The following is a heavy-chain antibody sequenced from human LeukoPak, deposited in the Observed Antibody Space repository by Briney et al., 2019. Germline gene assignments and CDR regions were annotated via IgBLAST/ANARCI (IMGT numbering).Heavy chain of an antibody. CDR1: GFTFSSYE. CDR2: ISSSGSTI. D-gene: IGHD5-12*01. CDR3: ARCGYSGYPDAFDI. Sequence: GGSLRLSCAASGFTFSSYEMNWVRQAPGKGLEWVSYISSSGSTIYYADSVKGRFTISRDNAKNSLYLQMNSLRAKDTAVYYCARCGYSGYPDAFDIWGQGTMVTVSS. J-gene: IGHJ3*02. V-gene: IGHV3-48*03.